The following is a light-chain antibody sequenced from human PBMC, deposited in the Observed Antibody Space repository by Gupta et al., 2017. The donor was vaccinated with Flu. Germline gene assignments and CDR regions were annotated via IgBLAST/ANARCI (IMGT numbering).Light chain of an antibody. V-gene: IGKV4-1*01. Sequence: LGESATINCKSSQSVLYSSNNKNYLAWYQQKPGQPPKLLIYWASTRESGVPDRFSGSGSGTDFTLTISSLQAEDVAVYYCQQYYSTLALTFGGGTKVEIK. CDR2: WAS. CDR3: QQYYSTLALT. CDR1: QSVLYSSNNKNY. J-gene: IGKJ4*01.